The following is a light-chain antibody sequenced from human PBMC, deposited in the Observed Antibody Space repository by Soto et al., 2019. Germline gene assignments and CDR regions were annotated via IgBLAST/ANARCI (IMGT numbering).Light chain of an antibody. J-gene: IGKJ1*01. Sequence: DIQMTQSPSSLSASVGDRVTITCRASQTILTYLNWYQQKPGKAPKLLIYAASTLQSGVASRFSGGGSATDFTLTIGSLQPEDLATYYCQQSFSATWTFGHGTQVEIK. CDR2: AAS. CDR3: QQSFSATWT. CDR1: QTILTY. V-gene: IGKV1-39*01.